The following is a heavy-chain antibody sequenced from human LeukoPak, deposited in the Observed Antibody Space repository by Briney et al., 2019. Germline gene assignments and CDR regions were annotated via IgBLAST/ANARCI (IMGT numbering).Heavy chain of an antibody. D-gene: IGHD3-16*01. CDR2: IYDSGST. CDR3: ARLVGDVGNWFDL. J-gene: IGHJ5*02. Sequence: SETLSLTCAVSGGSINNYYWSWIRQPPGKGLEWIGYIYDSGSTNYNPSLQSRVTTSLDTSKNQFSLKLSSVTAADTAVYYCARLVGDVGNWFDLWGQGTLVTVSS. V-gene: IGHV4-59*08. CDR1: GGSINNYY.